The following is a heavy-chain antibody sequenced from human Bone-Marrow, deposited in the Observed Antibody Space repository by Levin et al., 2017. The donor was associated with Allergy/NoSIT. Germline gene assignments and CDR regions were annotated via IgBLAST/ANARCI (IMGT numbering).Heavy chain of an antibody. CDR3: TSFGDYYWYFDL. J-gene: IGHJ2*01. V-gene: IGHV3-49*04. CDR1: GFTFGDFA. D-gene: IGHD4-17*01. Sequence: GESLKISCTASGFTFGDFAMSWVRQAPGKGLEWVAFIRGKAYGGTTEYAASVKGRFTISRDDSKSIAYLQMNSLKTEDTAVYYCTSFGDYYWYFDLWGRGTLVTVSS. CDR2: IRGKAYGGTT.